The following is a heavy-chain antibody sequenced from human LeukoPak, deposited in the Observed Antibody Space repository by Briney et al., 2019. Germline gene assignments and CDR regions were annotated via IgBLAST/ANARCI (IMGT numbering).Heavy chain of an antibody. V-gene: IGHV3-53*01. J-gene: IGHJ4*02. Sequence: GGSLRLSCAASGFTVSSNYMSWVRQAPGKGLEWVSIIYSGGSTYCADSVKGRFTISRDNSKNTLYLQMNSLRAEDTAVYYCAKSPDYGDLPLWGQGTLVTVSS. D-gene: IGHD4-17*01. CDR3: AKSPDYGDLPL. CDR1: GFTVSSNY. CDR2: IYSGGST.